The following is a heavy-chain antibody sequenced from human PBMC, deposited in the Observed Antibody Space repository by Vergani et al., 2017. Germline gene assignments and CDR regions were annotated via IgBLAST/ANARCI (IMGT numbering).Heavy chain of an antibody. D-gene: IGHD2/OR15-2a*01. CDR2: IRYDGSSE. CDR1: GFSFSSFG. J-gene: IGHJ6*02. Sequence: QVQLVESGGGVVQPGRSLRLSCAASGFSFSSFGFHWVRQAPGKGLEWVAFIRYDGSSEYYGDSVKGRFTISRDKSQNTVNLQMNSLRTEDTAVYFCANSVIAGNVGVAYFGMDVWGRGP. V-gene: IGHV3-30*02. CDR3: ANSVIAGNVGVAYFGMDV.